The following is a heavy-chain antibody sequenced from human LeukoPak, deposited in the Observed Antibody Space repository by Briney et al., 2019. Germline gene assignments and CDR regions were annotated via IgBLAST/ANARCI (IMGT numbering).Heavy chain of an antibody. CDR1: GFTFSSYS. Sequence: PGGSLRLSCAASGFTFSSYSMNWVRQAPGKGLEWASSISSSSSYIYYADSVKGRFTISRDNAKNSLYLQMNSLRAEDTAVYYCARDPSHYYDSSGYYAEPWFDPWGQGTLVTVSS. V-gene: IGHV3-21*01. CDR2: ISSSSSYI. J-gene: IGHJ5*02. CDR3: ARDPSHYYDSSGYYAEPWFDP. D-gene: IGHD3-22*01.